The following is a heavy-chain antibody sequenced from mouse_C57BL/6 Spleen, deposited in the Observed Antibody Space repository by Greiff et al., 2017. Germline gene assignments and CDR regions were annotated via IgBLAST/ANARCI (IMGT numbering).Heavy chain of an antibody. V-gene: IGHV1-52*01. CDR1: GYTFTSYW. CDR3: SRESYDGYYAMDY. CDR2: IDPSDSET. Sequence: QVQLQQPGAELVRPGSSVKLSCKASGYTFTSYWMHWVKQRPIQGLEWIGNIDPSDSETHYNQKFKDKATLTVDKSSSTAYMQLSSLTSEDSAVYYCSRESYDGYYAMDYWGQGASDTVTS. J-gene: IGHJ4*01. D-gene: IGHD2-12*01.